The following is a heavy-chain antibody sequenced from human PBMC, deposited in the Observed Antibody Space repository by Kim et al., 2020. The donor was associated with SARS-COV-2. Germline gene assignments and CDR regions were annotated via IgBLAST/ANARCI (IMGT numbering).Heavy chain of an antibody. V-gene: IGHV1-3*01. J-gene: IGHJ4*02. CDR1: GYTFTSYA. CDR3: ARPNLRVNWNYPFGY. Sequence: ASVKVSCKASGYTFTSYAMHWVRQAPGQRLEWMGWINAGNGNTKYSQKFQGRVTITRDTSASTAYMELSSLRSEDTAVYYCARPNLRVNWNYPFGYWGQGTLVTVSS. D-gene: IGHD1-7*01. CDR2: INAGNGNT.